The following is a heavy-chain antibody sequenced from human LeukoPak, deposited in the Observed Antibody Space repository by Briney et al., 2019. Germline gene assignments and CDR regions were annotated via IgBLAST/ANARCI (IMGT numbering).Heavy chain of an antibody. Sequence: PGRSLRLSCAASGFTFSSYGMHWVRQAPGKGLEWVAVISYDGSNKYYADSVKGRFTISRDNSKNTLYLQMNSLRAEDTAVYYCAKDSVCYYDSSGYPRYYFDYWGQGTLVTVSS. J-gene: IGHJ4*02. D-gene: IGHD3-22*01. V-gene: IGHV3-30*18. CDR2: ISYDGSNK. CDR3: AKDSVCYYDSSGYPRYYFDY. CDR1: GFTFSSYG.